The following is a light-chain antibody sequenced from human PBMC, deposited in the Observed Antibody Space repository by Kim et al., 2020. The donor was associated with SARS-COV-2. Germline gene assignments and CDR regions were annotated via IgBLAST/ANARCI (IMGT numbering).Light chain of an antibody. J-gene: IGLJ2*01. V-gene: IGLV7-46*01. Sequence: PGGTVTLTCASNTGGVTSDHYPYWFQQKPGQAPKTLIYDTDNKHSWTPARFSGSLLGGKAALSISGAQPEDEAEYFCSLYYSGIVIFGGGTQLTVL. CDR2: DTD. CDR3: SLYYSGIVI. CDR1: TGGVTSDHY.